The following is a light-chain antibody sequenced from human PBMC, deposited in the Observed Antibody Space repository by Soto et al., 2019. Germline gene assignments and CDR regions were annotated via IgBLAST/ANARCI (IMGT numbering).Light chain of an antibody. V-gene: IGKV4-1*01. CDR1: QSLLYGPNNKNY. Sequence: DIVMTQSPDSLAVSLGERATINCMSSQSLLYGPNNKNYLAWYQQKPGQTPKLLIYWASTRESGVPDRFSGSGSGTDFTLTISSLQAEDVAVYYCQQYYDNPLTFGPGTKVDI. CDR3: QQYYDNPLT. CDR2: WAS. J-gene: IGKJ3*01.